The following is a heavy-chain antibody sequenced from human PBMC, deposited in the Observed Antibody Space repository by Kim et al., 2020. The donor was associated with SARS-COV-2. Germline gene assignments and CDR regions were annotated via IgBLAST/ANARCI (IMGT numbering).Heavy chain of an antibody. CDR3: ARHTGYCSGGSCYVEAWFDP. Sequence: GESLKISCKGSGYSFTSYWISWVRQMPGKGLEWMGRIDPSDSYTKYSPSFQGHVTISVDRSISTPYLQWSSLKASDTAMYYCARHTGYCSGGSCYVEAWFDPWGQGTLVTVSS. CDR2: IDPSDSYT. J-gene: IGHJ5*02. D-gene: IGHD2-15*01. CDR1: GYSFTSYW. V-gene: IGHV5-10-1*01.